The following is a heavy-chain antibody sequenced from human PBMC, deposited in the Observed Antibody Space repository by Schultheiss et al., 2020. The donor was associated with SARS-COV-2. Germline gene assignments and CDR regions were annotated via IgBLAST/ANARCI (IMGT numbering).Heavy chain of an antibody. CDR2: VSHSGGT. D-gene: IGHD2-21*01. CDR3: ARRAYCGDDCFPFDY. CDR1: GFSFSSYA. J-gene: IGHJ4*02. Sequence: ESLKISCGASGFSFSSYAMHWVRQAPGKGLEWIGQVSHSGGTHYSPSLKRRVTISVDTSKSQFSLRLRSVTAADTAVYYCARRAYCGDDCFPFDYWGQGTLVTVSS. V-gene: IGHV4-34*01.